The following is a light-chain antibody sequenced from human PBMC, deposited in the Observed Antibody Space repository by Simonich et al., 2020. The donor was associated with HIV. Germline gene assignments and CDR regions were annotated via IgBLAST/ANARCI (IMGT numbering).Light chain of an antibody. V-gene: IGKV3-11*01. CDR1: QSVSHY. J-gene: IGKJ1*01. Sequence: EIVLTQSPAPLSLSPGERPTLSYRTSQSVSHYLAWYQQKPGQAPRLINYNASNRATGIPDRFSGSGAGTDFTLTISRLEPEDFAVYYCQQDYNLPPTFGQGTKVEIK. CDR3: QQDYNLPPT. CDR2: NAS.